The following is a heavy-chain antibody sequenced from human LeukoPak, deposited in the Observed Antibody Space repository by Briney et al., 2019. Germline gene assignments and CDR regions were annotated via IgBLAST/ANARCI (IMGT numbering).Heavy chain of an antibody. Sequence: SETLSLTCTVSGGSISTDNYYWGWIRQPPGKGLEWIGSYDRRGRTYYSPSLKSRVSISVDTSRDQFSLNLRSVTAAATAVYYCASSPWASSIGAVDYWGQGTLVTVSS. CDR1: GGSISTDNYY. CDR3: ASSPWASSIGAVDY. CDR2: YDRRGRT. V-gene: IGHV4-39*01. D-gene: IGHD6-13*01. J-gene: IGHJ4*02.